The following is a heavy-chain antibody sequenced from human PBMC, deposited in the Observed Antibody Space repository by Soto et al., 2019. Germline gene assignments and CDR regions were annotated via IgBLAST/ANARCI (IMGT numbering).Heavy chain of an antibody. CDR1: GDSISTVDYF. Sequence: SETLSLTCSVSGDSISTVDYFWAWIRQPPGQALEYIGYTYKSATTYYNPSFESRVAISLDTSKSQFSLNVTSVTAADTAVYFCARGRYCLTGRCFPNWFDSWGQGTLVTVSS. CDR2: TYKSATT. CDR3: ARGRYCLTGRCFPNWFDS. J-gene: IGHJ5*01. D-gene: IGHD2-15*01. V-gene: IGHV4-30-4*01.